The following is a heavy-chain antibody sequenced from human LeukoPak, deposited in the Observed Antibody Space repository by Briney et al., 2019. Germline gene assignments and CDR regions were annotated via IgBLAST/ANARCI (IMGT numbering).Heavy chain of an antibody. CDR2: IKQDGSEK. J-gene: IGHJ4*02. Sequence: GGSLRLSCAVSGLTFSSYWMSWVRQAPGKGLEWVANIKQDGSEKYYVDSVKGRFTISRDNAKNSLYLQMNSLRAEDTAVYYCARGYSGYDHYFDYWGQGTLVTVSS. V-gene: IGHV3-7*03. CDR1: GLTFSSYW. D-gene: IGHD5-12*01. CDR3: ARGYSGYDHYFDY.